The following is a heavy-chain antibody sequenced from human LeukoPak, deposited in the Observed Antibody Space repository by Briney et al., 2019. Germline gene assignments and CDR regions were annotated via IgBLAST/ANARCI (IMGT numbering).Heavy chain of an antibody. V-gene: IGHV3-7*03. J-gene: IGHJ6*02. CDR2: VNRDGSET. CDR1: GFALSSHW. CDR3: ARNNDMDV. D-gene: IGHD2-8*01. Sequence: PGGSLRLSCAASGFALSSHWMTWVRQVPGRGPEWVANVNRDGSETYYLDSVKGRFTISKDNAKNSLYLQMNSLRAEDTALYHCARNNDMDVWGQGTTVIVSS.